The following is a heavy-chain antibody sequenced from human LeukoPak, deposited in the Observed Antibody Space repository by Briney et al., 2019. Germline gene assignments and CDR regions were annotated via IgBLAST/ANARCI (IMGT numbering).Heavy chain of an antibody. J-gene: IGHJ4*02. CDR2: MSFDVNNK. Sequence: PGGSLRLSCAASGFTFSDYYMSWIRQAPGKGLEWVATMSFDVNNKYYADSVRGRFTISRDNSKNTLYLQMNSLGAEDTAVYSCARGYCTSSSCYNDYWGQGTLVTVSS. CDR3: ARGYCTSSSCYNDY. CDR1: GFTFSDYY. D-gene: IGHD2-2*02. V-gene: IGHV3-30*03.